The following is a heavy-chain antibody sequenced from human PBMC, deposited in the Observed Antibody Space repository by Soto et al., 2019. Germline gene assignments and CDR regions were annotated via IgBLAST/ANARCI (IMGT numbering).Heavy chain of an antibody. D-gene: IGHD3-10*01. CDR3: ARDRSDRGDAFDI. CDR2: INPNSGGT. CDR1: GYTFTGYY. J-gene: IGHJ3*02. V-gene: IGHV1-2*02. Sequence: ASVKVSCKASGYTFTGYYMHWVRQAPGQGLEWMGWINPNSGGTNYAQKFQGRVTMTRDTSISTAYMELSRLRSDDTAVYYCARDRSDRGDAFDIWGQGTRVTVSS.